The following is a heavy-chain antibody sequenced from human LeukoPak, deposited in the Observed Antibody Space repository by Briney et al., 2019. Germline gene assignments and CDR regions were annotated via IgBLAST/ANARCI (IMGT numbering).Heavy chain of an antibody. V-gene: IGHV4-39*01. Sequence: SETLSLTCTVSGGSISSSSYYWGWIRQPPGKGLEWIGSIYYSGSTYYNPSLKSRVTISVDTSKNQFSLKLSSVTAADPAVYYCARHVGATTEFDYWGQGTLVTVSS. J-gene: IGHJ4*02. CDR1: GGSISSSSYY. CDR2: IYYSGST. D-gene: IGHD1-26*01. CDR3: ARHVGATTEFDY.